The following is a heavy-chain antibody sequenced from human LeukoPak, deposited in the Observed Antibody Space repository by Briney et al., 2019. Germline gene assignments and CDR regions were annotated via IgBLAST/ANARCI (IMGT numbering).Heavy chain of an antibody. V-gene: IGHV3-23*01. CDR1: GFTFSSYA. D-gene: IGHD5-12*01. CDR2: ISCSSSST. Sequence: GGSLRLSCAASGFTFSSYAMSWVRQAPGKGLEWVSSISCSSSSTYYADSVKGRFTISRDNSKNTLYLQMNSLRAEDTAVYYSAEELRGYGSYDKRSYGIDVWGQGTTVTVSS. J-gene: IGHJ6*02. CDR3: AEELRGYGSYDKRSYGIDV.